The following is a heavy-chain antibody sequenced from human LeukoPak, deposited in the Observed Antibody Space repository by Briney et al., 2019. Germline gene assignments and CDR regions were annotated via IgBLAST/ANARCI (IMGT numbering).Heavy chain of an antibody. D-gene: IGHD6-13*01. V-gene: IGHV3-23*01. CDR3: ARDVEARISAAGTFDY. CDR2: ISGLGGST. Sequence: GGSLRLSCAASGFTFSSYAMSRVRQAPGKGLGWVSVISGLGGSTYYADSVKGRFAISRDNSKNTLWLQMNSLRADDTAIYYCARDVEARISAAGTFDYWGQGSLVTVSS. CDR1: GFTFSSYA. J-gene: IGHJ4*02.